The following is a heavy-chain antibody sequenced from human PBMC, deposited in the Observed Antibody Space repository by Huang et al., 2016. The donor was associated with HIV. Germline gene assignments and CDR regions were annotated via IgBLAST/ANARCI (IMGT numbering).Heavy chain of an antibody. J-gene: IGHJ3*01. CDR1: GFALTTSGEG. V-gene: IGHV2-5*02. Sequence: QITLKESGPTLVKPTQTLTLTCTFSGFALTTSGEGVGWIRQPPGKALEWLALIYWDDNKYYSPSLKSRLTSTKDTAKKQVVLTMTNVDPVDTATYYCAHGALQYSSGRYDGFDVWGQGTMVTVSS. CDR3: AHGALQYSSGRYDGFDV. D-gene: IGHD3-10*01. CDR2: IYWDDNK.